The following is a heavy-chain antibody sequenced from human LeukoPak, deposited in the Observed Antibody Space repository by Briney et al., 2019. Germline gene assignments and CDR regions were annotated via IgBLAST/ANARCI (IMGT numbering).Heavy chain of an antibody. CDR2: ISYDGSNK. Sequence: PGGSLRLSCAASGFTFSSYGMHWVRQVRQAPGKGPEWVAVISYDGSNKYYADSVKGRFTISRDNSKNTLYLQMNSLRAEDTAVYYCAKDRGRTEYHFDYWGQGTLVTVSS. D-gene: IGHD3-10*01. J-gene: IGHJ4*02. CDR1: GFTFSSYG. V-gene: IGHV3-30*18. CDR3: AKDRGRTEYHFDY.